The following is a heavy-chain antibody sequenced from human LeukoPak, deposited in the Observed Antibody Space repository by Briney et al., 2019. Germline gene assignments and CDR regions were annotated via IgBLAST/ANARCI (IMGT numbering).Heavy chain of an antibody. V-gene: IGHV3-7*03. CDR1: GFTFSNDW. J-gene: IGHJ4*02. CDR2: INQDGSGK. CDR3: ARGLRWVDY. Sequence: PGGSLRLSCAASGFTFSNDWMNWVRRAPGQGLEWVANINQDGSGKYCVDSVKGRFTISRDNAKNSLFLQMNSLRAEDTAVYYCARGLRWVDYWGQGTLVTVSS. D-gene: IGHD4-23*01.